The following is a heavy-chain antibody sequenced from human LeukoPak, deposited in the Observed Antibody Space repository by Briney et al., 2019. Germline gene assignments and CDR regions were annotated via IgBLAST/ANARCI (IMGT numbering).Heavy chain of an antibody. D-gene: IGHD6-6*01. CDR3: AREGPGSSSDY. Sequence: SETLSLTCTVSGGSISSSSYYWGWIRQPPGKGLEWIGSIYYSGSTYYNPSLKSRVTISVDTSKNQFSLKLSSVTAADTAVYYCAREGPGSSSDYWGQGTLVTVSS. V-gene: IGHV4-39*02. J-gene: IGHJ4*02. CDR1: GGSISSSSYY. CDR2: IYYSGST.